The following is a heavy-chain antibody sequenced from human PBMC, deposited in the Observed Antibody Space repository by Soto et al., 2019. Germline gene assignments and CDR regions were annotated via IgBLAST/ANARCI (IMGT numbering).Heavy chain of an antibody. CDR1: GFTFDDYA. CDR3: AKDRAGYYDFWSGLFDP. Sequence: GGSLRLSCAASGFTFDDYAMHWVRQAPGKGLEWVSGISWNSGSIGYADSVKGRFTISRDNAKNSLYLQMNSLRAEDTALYYCAKDRAGYYDFWSGLFDPWGQGTLVTVSS. V-gene: IGHV3-9*01. CDR2: ISWNSGSI. D-gene: IGHD3-3*01. J-gene: IGHJ5*02.